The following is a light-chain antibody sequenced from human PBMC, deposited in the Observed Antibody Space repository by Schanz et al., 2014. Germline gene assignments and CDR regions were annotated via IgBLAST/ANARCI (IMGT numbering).Light chain of an antibody. J-gene: IGKJ2*03. CDR2: GAS. CDR3: QQYGSALPYG. V-gene: IGKV3-15*01. Sequence: EIVMTQSPATLSVSPGERATLSCRASESISDNLAWYQHKPGQAPRLLIYGASTRATGIPARFSGGGSGTEFTLTISRLEPEDFAVYYCQQYGSALPYGFGQGTKLEIK. CDR1: ESISDN.